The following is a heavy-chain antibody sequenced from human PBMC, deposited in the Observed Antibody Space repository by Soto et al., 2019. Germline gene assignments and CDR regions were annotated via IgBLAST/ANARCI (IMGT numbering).Heavy chain of an antibody. CDR3: ARGPLWFGEFHFDY. J-gene: IGHJ4*02. CDR2: IYYSGST. D-gene: IGHD3-10*01. Sequence: SETLSLTCTVSGGSISSYYWSWIRQPPGKGLEWIGYIYYSGSTNYNPSLKSRVTISVDTSKNQFSLKLSSVTAADTAVYYCARGPLWFGEFHFDYWGQGTLVTVSS. V-gene: IGHV4-59*08. CDR1: GGSISSYY.